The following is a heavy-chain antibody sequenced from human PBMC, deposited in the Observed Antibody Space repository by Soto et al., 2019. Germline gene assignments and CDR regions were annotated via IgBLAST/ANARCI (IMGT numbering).Heavy chain of an antibody. Sequence: EVQLLESGGGLVQPGGSLRLSCAASGFTFSSYAMSWVRQAPGKGLEWVSIIGGRGATTYYADSVKGRFTISRDNSKNTLYLQMNSLRAEDTAVYYGAKRIGGGEYHFDYWGQGTLVTVSS. CDR2: IGGRGATT. CDR1: GFTFSSYA. D-gene: IGHD2-15*01. V-gene: IGHV3-23*01. J-gene: IGHJ4*02. CDR3: AKRIGGGEYHFDY.